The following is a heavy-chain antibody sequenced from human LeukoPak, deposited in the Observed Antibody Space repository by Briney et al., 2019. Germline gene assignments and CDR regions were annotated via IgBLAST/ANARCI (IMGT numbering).Heavy chain of an antibody. J-gene: IGHJ4*02. CDR2: ISSSSSYI. D-gene: IGHD6-13*01. Sequence: GGSLRLSCAASGFTFSSYSMNWVSQAPGKGLEWVSSISSSSSYIYYADSVKGRFTISRDNAKNSLYLQMNSLRAEDTAVYYCARQYSSSWCVDYWGQGTLVTVSS. V-gene: IGHV3-21*01. CDR3: ARQYSSSWCVDY. CDR1: GFTFSSYS.